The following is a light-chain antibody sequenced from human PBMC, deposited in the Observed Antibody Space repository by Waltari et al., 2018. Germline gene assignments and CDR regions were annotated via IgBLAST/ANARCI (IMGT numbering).Light chain of an antibody. CDR2: DVS. CDR3: STYTNTSPYV. J-gene: IGLJ1*01. CDR1: SSDVGDYNY. V-gene: IGLV2-14*03. Sequence: QSALTQPASVSGSPGQSITISCTGTSSDVGDYNYVSWYQQYPGKAPKLMIYDVSNLPSGVSYRFSGSNSGNTASLTISGLQAEDEADYYCSTYTNTSPYVFGTGTKVTVL.